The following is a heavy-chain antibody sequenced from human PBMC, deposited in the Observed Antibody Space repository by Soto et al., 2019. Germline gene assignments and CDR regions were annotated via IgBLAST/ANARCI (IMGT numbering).Heavy chain of an antibody. D-gene: IGHD2-15*01. Sequence: PSETLSLTCTVSGGSISSSSYYWGWIRQPPGKGLEWIGSIYYSGSTYYNPSLKSRVTISVDTSKNQFSLKLSSVTAADTAVYYCARSASYCSGGSCSQDAFDIWGQGTMVNVS. J-gene: IGHJ3*02. CDR1: GGSISSSSYY. CDR2: IYYSGST. CDR3: ARSASYCSGGSCSQDAFDI. V-gene: IGHV4-39*01.